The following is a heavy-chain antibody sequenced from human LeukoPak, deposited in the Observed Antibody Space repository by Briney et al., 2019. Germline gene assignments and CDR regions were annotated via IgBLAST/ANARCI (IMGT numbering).Heavy chain of an antibody. V-gene: IGHV3-21*01. CDR1: GFTFRTYS. CDR3: AKDKRFCTSTSCPIYFDY. CDR2: ISSSGSYI. J-gene: IGHJ4*02. D-gene: IGHD2-2*01. Sequence: GGSLRLSCAASGFTFRTYSMNWVRQAPGKGLEWVSSISSSGSYIYYADSVKGRFTISRDNAKNSLYLQMNSLRAEDTAVYYCAKDKRFCTSTSCPIYFDYWGQGALVTVSS.